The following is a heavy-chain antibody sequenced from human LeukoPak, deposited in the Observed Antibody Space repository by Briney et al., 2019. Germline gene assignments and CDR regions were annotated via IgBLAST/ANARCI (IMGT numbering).Heavy chain of an antibody. V-gene: IGHV1-18*01. J-gene: IGHJ4*02. CDR1: GYTFTSYG. D-gene: IGHD6-13*01. CDR2: ISAYNGNT. Sequence: ASVKVSCKASGYTFTSYGISWVRQAPGQGLEWMGWISAYNGNTNYAQKLQGRVTMTTDTSTSTAYMELRSLRSDDTAVYYCARDIAAAGHFDYWGQGALVTVSS. CDR3: ARDIAAAGHFDY.